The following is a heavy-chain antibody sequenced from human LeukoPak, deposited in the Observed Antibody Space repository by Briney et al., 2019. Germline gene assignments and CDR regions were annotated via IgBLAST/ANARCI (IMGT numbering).Heavy chain of an antibody. J-gene: IGHJ5*02. D-gene: IGHD4-11*01. CDR1: GFTVSSNY. Sequence: PGGSLRLSRAASGFTVSSNYMSWVRQAPGKGLEWVSVIYSGGSTYCADSVKGRFTISRDNSKNTLYLQMNSLRAEDTAVYYCAKEPRPSTVRWFDPWGQGTLVTVSS. V-gene: IGHV3-53*01. CDR3: AKEPRPSTVRWFDP. CDR2: IYSGGST.